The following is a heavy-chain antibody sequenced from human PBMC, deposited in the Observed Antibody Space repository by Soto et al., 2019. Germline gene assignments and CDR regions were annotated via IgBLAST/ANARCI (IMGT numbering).Heavy chain of an antibody. CDR3: TRGPPLDY. Sequence: PGGSLRLSCAASGFTFSSCAMSWVRQAPGKGLEWISYISAIDTTIYYADSVKGRFTISRDNIKNSLYLQMNSLRAEDTAVYYCTRGPPLDYWGQGTLVTVSS. CDR1: GFTFSSCA. V-gene: IGHV3-48*03. J-gene: IGHJ4*02. CDR2: ISAIDTTI.